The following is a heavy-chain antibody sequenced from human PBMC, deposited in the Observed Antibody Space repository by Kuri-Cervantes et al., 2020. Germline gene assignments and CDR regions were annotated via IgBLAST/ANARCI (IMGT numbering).Heavy chain of an antibody. J-gene: IGHJ6*02. CDR2: IYNNGRT. CDR3: ASLPGRSVVDV. V-gene: IGHV4-59*01. Sequence: SETLSLTCTVSGGSIYSYYWSWIRQPPGKGLEWIGYIYNNGRTNYSPSLKSRVTISVDTSKNQFSLKLSSVTAADTAVYYCASLPGRSVVDVWGQGTTVTVSS. CDR1: GGSIYSYY. D-gene: IGHD3-16*02.